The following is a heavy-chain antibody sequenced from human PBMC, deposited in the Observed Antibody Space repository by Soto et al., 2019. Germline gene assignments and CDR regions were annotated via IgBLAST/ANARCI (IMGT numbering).Heavy chain of an antibody. CDR1: GFTFSSYA. CDR2: ISGSDGST. D-gene: IGHD3-10*01. Sequence: GGSLRLSCAASGFTFSSYAMSWVRQAPGKGLKWVTAISGSDGSTYYAETVKGRVTISRDNSKNTLYLQMNSLRAEDTAVYYCAKDQRVVSGYYFDYWGQGTLVTVSS. CDR3: AKDQRVVSGYYFDY. V-gene: IGHV3-23*01. J-gene: IGHJ4*02.